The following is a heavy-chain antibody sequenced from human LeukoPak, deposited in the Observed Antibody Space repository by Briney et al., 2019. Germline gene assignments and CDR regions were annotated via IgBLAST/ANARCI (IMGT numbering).Heavy chain of an antibody. CDR3: AKDAPCTNGVCALSG. D-gene: IGHD2-8*01. Sequence: PGGSLRLSCAASGFTFSSYGMHWVRQAPGKGLEWVAFIRYDGSNKYYADSVKGRFSVSRDNSRNTLYLQMNSLRPEDTAVYYCAKDAPCTNGVCALSGWGQGTLATVPS. CDR1: GFTFSSYG. V-gene: IGHV3-30*02. CDR2: IRYDGSNK. J-gene: IGHJ4*02.